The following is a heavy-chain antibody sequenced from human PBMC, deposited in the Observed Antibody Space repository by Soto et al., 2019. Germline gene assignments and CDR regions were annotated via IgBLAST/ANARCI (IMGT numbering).Heavy chain of an antibody. CDR2: TYYRSNWRH. J-gene: IGHJ6*02. CDR1: GDSVSSNTAA. CDR3: ARGRPRIQLEGRGYYYYYGMDV. V-gene: IGHV6-1*01. Sequence: SQTLSLTCAISGDSVSSNTAAWNWIRSSPSRGLEWLGRTYYRSNWRHDYAVSVKSRITVNPDTSKNHFSLQLNSVTPDDTAVYYCARGRPRIQLEGRGYYYYYGMDVWGQGTTVTVSS. D-gene: IGHD1-1*01.